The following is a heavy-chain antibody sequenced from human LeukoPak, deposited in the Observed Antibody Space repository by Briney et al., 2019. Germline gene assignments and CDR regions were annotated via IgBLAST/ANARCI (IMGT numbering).Heavy chain of an antibody. CDR3: AKDSGYDSSGYDY. V-gene: IGHV3-23*01. CDR1: GFTFSSYA. D-gene: IGHD3-22*01. CDR2: ISGSGGST. Sequence: GGSLRLSCAASGFTFSSYAMSWVRQAPGKGLEWVSAISGSGGSTYYADSVKGRFTISRDSSKNTLYLQMNSLRAEDTAVYYCAKDSGYDSSGYDYWGQGTLVTVSS. J-gene: IGHJ4*02.